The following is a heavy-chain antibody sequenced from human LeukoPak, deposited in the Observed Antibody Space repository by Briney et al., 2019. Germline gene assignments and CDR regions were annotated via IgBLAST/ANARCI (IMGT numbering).Heavy chain of an antibody. J-gene: IGHJ4*02. V-gene: IGHV3-23*01. CDR2: ISGSGGST. D-gene: IGHD3-22*01. CDR3: AKDYYYDSSGYSQAFDY. CDR1: GFTFSSYA. Sequence: QPGGSLRLSGAASGFTFSSYAMSWVRQAPGKGLEWVSAISGSGGSTYYADSVKGRFTISRDNSKNTLYLQMNSLRAEDTAVYYCAKDYYYDSSGYSQAFDYWGQGTLVTVSS.